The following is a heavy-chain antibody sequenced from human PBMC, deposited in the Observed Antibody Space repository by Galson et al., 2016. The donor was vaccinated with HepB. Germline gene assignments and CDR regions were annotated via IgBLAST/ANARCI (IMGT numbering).Heavy chain of an antibody. Sequence: SLRLSCAASGFTFSSNAMHWVRQAPGKGLEWVAVISYDGSNKYFADSVKGRFTISRDNSENTLYLQMNSLRAEDTAVYYCARVGYNYGSGSYYNGDDWYFDLWGRGTLVIVSS. J-gene: IGHJ2*01. D-gene: IGHD3-10*01. CDR1: GFTFSSNA. V-gene: IGHV3-30*04. CDR3: ARVGYNYGSGSYYNGDDWYFDL. CDR2: ISYDGSNK.